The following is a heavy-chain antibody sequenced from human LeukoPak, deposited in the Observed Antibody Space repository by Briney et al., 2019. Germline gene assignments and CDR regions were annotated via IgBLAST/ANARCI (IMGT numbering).Heavy chain of an antibody. CDR1: GGSISSYY. CDR2: VYTSGST. V-gene: IGHV4-4*07. Sequence: SETLSLTCTVSGGSISSYYWSWIRQPAGKGLEWIGRVYTSGSTNYKPSLKSRVTMSVDTSKNQFSLKLSSVTAADTAVYYCARTGSSSWYAEYYFDYWGQGTLVTVSS. J-gene: IGHJ4*02. CDR3: ARTGSSSWYAEYYFDY. D-gene: IGHD6-13*01.